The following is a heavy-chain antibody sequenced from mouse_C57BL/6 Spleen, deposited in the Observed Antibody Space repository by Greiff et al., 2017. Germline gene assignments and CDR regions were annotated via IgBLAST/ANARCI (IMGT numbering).Heavy chain of an antibody. CDR2: IYPGEGDT. Sequence: QVQLQQSGPELVKPGASVKISCKASGYAFSSSWMNWVKQRPGKGLEWIGRIYPGEGDTNYNGKFKGKATLTADKSSSTAYMQLSSLTAEDAAVYFCAREAGGPFAYWGQGTLVTVSA. CDR1: GYAFSSSW. J-gene: IGHJ3*01. D-gene: IGHD3-3*01. CDR3: AREAGGPFAY. V-gene: IGHV1-82*01.